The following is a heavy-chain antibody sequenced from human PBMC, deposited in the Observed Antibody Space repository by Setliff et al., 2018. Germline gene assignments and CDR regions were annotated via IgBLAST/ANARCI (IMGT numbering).Heavy chain of an antibody. CDR1: GFSFSAFT. D-gene: IGHD2-8*02. V-gene: IGHV3-23*05. CDR2: IIQAGTT. CDR3: VKGTLPYCTGPTCYPLDH. J-gene: IGHJ4*02. Sequence: PGGSLRLSCETSGFSFSAFTMNWVRQAPGKGLEWVSSIIQAGTTIYADSVKGRFSTSRDNSDNTLYLQMNSLRDADTAIYYCVKGTLPYCTGPTCYPLDHWGQGTLVTVSS.